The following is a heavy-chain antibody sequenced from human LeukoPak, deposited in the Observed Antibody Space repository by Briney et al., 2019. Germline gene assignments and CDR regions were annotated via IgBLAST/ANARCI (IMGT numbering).Heavy chain of an antibody. V-gene: IGHV1-69*05. D-gene: IGHD6-13*01. CDR3: ARDSPKAALTDY. CDR1: GGTFSSYA. Sequence: ASVKVSCKASGGTFSSYAISWVRQAPGQGLEWMGRIIPIFGTANYAQKFQGRVTITTDESTSTAYMELSSLRSEDTAVYYCARDSPKAALTDYWGQGTLVTVSS. CDR2: IIPIFGTA. J-gene: IGHJ4*02.